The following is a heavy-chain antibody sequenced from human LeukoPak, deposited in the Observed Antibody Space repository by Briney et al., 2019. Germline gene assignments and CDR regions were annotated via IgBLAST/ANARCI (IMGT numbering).Heavy chain of an antibody. CDR1: GYMFTDYY. CDR3: VRDPGWLQVDY. CDR2: IHPRSGGT. Sequence: ASVKVSCKASGYMFTDYYLHWVRQAPGQGLEWMGWIHPRSGGTNYAEKLQGRVTMTRDTFISTAYMELSRLTSDDAGVYYCVRDPGWLQVDYWGQGTLLTVSS. V-gene: IGHV1-2*02. D-gene: IGHD5-24*01. J-gene: IGHJ4*02.